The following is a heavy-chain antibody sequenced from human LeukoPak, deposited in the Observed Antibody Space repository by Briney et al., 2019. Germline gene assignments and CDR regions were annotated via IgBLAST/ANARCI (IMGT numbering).Heavy chain of an antibody. Sequence: GGSLRLSCEASQFSVSINFMSWVRQTPGKGLEWVSVISSGGTTYYADSVKGSFTISRDNSKNTVSLQMNSLRAEDTAVYYCARRVVGATSVDYFDYWGQGILVTVSS. J-gene: IGHJ4*02. CDR1: QFSVSINF. V-gene: IGHV3-66*04. D-gene: IGHD1-26*01. CDR2: ISSGGTT. CDR3: ARRVVGATSVDYFDY.